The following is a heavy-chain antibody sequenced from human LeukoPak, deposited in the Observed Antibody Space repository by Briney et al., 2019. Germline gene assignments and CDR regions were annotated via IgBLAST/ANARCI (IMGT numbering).Heavy chain of an antibody. V-gene: IGHV4-59*01. D-gene: IGHD3-22*01. Sequence: SETLSPTCTVSGGSISSYYWSWIRQPPGKGLEWIGYIYYSGSTNYSPSLKSRVTISVDTSKNQFSLKLSSVTAADTAVYYCARVGYYYDSRAFDYWGQGTLVTVSS. CDR3: ARVGYYYDSRAFDY. CDR1: GGSISSYY. CDR2: IYYSGST. J-gene: IGHJ4*02.